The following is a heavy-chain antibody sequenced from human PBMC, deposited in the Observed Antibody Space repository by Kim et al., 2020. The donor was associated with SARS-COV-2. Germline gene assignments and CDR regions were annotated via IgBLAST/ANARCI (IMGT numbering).Heavy chain of an antibody. Sequence: GGSPRLSCAASGFTFSSYEMNWVRQAPGKGLEWVSYISSSGSTIYYADSVKGRFTIYRDNAKNSLYLQMHSLRAEDTAVYYCARVEYQVLQCYYYYMDVWGKGTTVTVSS. CDR1: GFTFSSYE. CDR2: ISSSGSTI. CDR3: ARVEYQVLQCYYYYMDV. D-gene: IGHD2-2*01. V-gene: IGHV3-48*03. J-gene: IGHJ6*03.